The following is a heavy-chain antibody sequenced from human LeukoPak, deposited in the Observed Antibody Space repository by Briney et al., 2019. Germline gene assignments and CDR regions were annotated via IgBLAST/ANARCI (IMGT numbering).Heavy chain of an antibody. CDR2: ITSSRIYI. CDR1: GFTFSTYS. D-gene: IGHD4-23*01. Sequence: PGGSLRLSCAASGFTFSTYSMNWVRQAPGKGLEWVSSITSSRIYIYYADSVKGRFTISRDNARNSLYLQMNSLRAEDTALYYCARDGDTVLTRGYYYYMDVWGKGTTVTVSS. V-gene: IGHV3-21*01. J-gene: IGHJ6*03. CDR3: ARDGDTVLTRGYYYYMDV.